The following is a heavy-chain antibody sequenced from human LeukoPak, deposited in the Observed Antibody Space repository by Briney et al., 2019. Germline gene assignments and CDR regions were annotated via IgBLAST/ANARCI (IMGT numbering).Heavy chain of an antibody. J-gene: IGHJ4*02. CDR2: ISWNSGST. Sequence: GRSLRLSCAASGFTFDDYAMHWVRQAPGKGLEWVSGISWNSGSTYYADSVKGRFTISRDNSKNTLYLQMNSLRAEDTAVYYCAKFALRYCSGGSCHPFDYWGQGTLVTVSS. V-gene: IGHV3-9*01. CDR3: AKFALRYCSGGSCHPFDY. D-gene: IGHD2-15*01. CDR1: GFTFDDYA.